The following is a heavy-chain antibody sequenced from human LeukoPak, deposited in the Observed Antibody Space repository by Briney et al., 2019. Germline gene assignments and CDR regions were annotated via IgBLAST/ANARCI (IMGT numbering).Heavy chain of an antibody. J-gene: IGHJ4*02. D-gene: IGHD5-12*01. Sequence: GGSLRLSCAASGLTFSSYAMAWVRQAPGKGLEWVSAISGNGDSTYYAGSVKGRFTISRDNSKNTLYLQMNSLRAEDTAVYYCAPWGSGYDYWGQGTLVTVSS. CDR1: GLTFSSYA. V-gene: IGHV3-23*01. CDR2: ISGNGDST. CDR3: APWGSGYDY.